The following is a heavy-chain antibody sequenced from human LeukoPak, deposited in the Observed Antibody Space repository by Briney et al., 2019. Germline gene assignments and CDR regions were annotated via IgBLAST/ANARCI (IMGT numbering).Heavy chain of an antibody. CDR3: VKGYYYDSSGYYYVDYYYGMDV. V-gene: IGHV3-30-3*02. D-gene: IGHD3-22*01. Sequence: GWPLRLSCAASGFTFSSYAMHWVRQAPGKGLEWVAAISYDGSEDYYADSVKGRFTISRDNAKNALYLQMNSLRAEDTALYYCVKGYYYDSSGYYYVDYYYGMDVWGQGTTVTVSS. CDR1: GFTFSSYA. CDR2: ISYDGSED. J-gene: IGHJ6*02.